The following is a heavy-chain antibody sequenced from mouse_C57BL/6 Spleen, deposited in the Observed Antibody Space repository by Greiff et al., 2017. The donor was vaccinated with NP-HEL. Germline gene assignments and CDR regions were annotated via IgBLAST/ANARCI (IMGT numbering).Heavy chain of an antibody. CDR3: AREDDYDGFDY. CDR1: GYSITSGYY. D-gene: IGHD2-4*01. V-gene: IGHV3-6*01. CDR2: ISYDGSN. J-gene: IGHJ2*01. Sequence: EVQLQQSGPGLVKPSQSLSLTCSVTGYSITSGYYWNWIRQFPGNKLEWMGYISYDGSNNYNPSLKNRISITRDTSKNHFFLKLKSVTTEDTATYYCAREDDYDGFDYWGQGTTLTVSS.